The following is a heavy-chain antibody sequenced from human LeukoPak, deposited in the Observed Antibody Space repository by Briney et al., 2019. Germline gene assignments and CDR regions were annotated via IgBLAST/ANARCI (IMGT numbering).Heavy chain of an antibody. CDR3: ARDWEGTKYDY. CDR1: GDSVSNNSAA. V-gene: IGHV6-1*01. CDR2: TYYRSRWIN. Sequence: SQTLSLTFAISGDSVSNNSAAWNWLRQSPSRGLEWLGRTYYRSRWINEYAESMRGRIVINPDTSKNQFSLQLNSVTPEDTAVYFCARDWEGTKYDYWGQGTLVTVSS. D-gene: IGHD1-14*01. J-gene: IGHJ4*02.